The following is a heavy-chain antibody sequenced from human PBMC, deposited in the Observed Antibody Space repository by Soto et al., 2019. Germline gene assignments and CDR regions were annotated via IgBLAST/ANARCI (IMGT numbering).Heavy chain of an antibody. V-gene: IGHV4-59*01. CDR1: GGSISIYY. J-gene: IGHJ5*02. Sequence: SVTLSHACTISGGSISIYYWTWVRQPPWEGLEWIGYVYYSGSTNYNPSLESRVTISIDASKNQFSLKMKSVTAADTAVYYCVRDYLLTGFAPSGQGAPVPV. CDR2: VYYSGST. D-gene: IGHD3-9*01. CDR3: VRDYLLTGFAP.